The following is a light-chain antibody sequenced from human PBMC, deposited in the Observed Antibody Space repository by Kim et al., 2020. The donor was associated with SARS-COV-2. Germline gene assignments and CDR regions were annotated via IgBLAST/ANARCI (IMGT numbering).Light chain of an antibody. CDR3: QQYSLYWT. CDR1: QSVSSW. J-gene: IGKJ1*01. Sequence: DIQMTQSPSTLSASVGDRVTITCRASQSVSSWLAWYQKKPGKAPKVIIYDASTLESGVPSRFSGSGSGTEFTLTISSLQPDDFATYYCQQYSLYWTFGQGTKVDIK. CDR2: DAS. V-gene: IGKV1-5*03.